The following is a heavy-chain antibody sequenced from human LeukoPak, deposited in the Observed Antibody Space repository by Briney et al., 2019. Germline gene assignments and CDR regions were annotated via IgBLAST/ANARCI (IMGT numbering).Heavy chain of an antibody. Sequence: ASVKVSCKVSGYTLTELSMHLVRQAPGKGLEWMGGFDPEDGETIYAQKFQGRVTMTEDTSTDTAYMELSSLRSEDTAVYYCATSRYCSSTSCYFSRLFYRDYMDVWGKGTTVTVSS. CDR2: FDPEDGET. D-gene: IGHD2-2*01. V-gene: IGHV1-24*01. J-gene: IGHJ6*03. CDR3: ATSRYCSSTSCYFSRLFYRDYMDV. CDR1: GYTLTELS.